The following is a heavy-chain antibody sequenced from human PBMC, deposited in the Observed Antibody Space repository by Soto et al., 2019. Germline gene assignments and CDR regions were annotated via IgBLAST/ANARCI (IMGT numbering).Heavy chain of an antibody. CDR2: ITGTGSST. V-gene: IGHV3-23*01. CDR1: GFTFSRHA. D-gene: IGHD3-10*01. Sequence: GGSLRLSCAASGFTFSRHAMSWVRQAPGKGLEWVSAITGTGSSTYYADSVKGRFTISRDNSKNTMYLQLNSLRAEDTAVYYCAKKDGAFESWGQGTLVTVSS. J-gene: IGHJ4*02. CDR3: AKKDGAFES.